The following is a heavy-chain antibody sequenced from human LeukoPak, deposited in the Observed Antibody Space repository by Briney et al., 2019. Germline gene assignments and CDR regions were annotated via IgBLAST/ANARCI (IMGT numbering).Heavy chain of an antibody. CDR2: IKQDGSEK. V-gene: IGHV3-7*01. CDR3: ARDFHRSLDY. Sequence: PGGSLRLSCAASGFTFSSYWMSWVRQAPGKGLEWVANIKQDGSEKYYADSVKGRFTISRDNSKNTLYLQMNSLRAEDTAVYYCARDFHRSLDYWGQGTLVTVSS. J-gene: IGHJ4*02. D-gene: IGHD1-26*01. CDR1: GFTFSSYW.